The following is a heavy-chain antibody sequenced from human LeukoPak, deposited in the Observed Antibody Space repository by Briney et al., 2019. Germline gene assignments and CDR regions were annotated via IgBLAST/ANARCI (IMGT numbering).Heavy chain of an antibody. V-gene: IGHV3-53*01. J-gene: IGHJ4*02. D-gene: IGHD2-15*01. Sequence: GGSLRLSCVVSGLTVSSNYMTWVRQAPGKGLEWVSVLYPGGTTYFADSVKGRFTISRDNSKNTLYLQMNSLRPEDTALYYCARTVVAAKTYYFDYWGRGTLVTVSS. CDR2: LYPGGTT. CDR1: GLTVSSNY. CDR3: ARTVVAAKTYYFDY.